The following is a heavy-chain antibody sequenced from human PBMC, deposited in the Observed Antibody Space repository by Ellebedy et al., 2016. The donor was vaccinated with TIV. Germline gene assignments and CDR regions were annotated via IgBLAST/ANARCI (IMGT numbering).Heavy chain of an antibody. CDR1: GASFTAYY. CDR3: AGTRGYGYVY. CDR2: ISHSGSG. J-gene: IGHJ4*02. Sequence: MPSETLSLTCAVHGASFTAYYWTWVRQSPEKGLEWLGEISHSGSGNYNPSLESRLTISVAKSSNQFSLKLRYVTAADTAVYYCAGTRGYGYVYWGLGTLVTVSS. D-gene: IGHD5-18*01. V-gene: IGHV4-34*01.